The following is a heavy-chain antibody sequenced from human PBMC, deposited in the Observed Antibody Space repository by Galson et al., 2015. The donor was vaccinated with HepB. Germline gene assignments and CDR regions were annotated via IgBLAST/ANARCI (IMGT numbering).Heavy chain of an antibody. Sequence: SVKVSCKASGYTFTSYAMNWVRQAPGQGLEWMGWINTNTGNPTYAQGFTGRFVFSLDTSVSTAYLQISSLKAEDTAVYYCARDTFSLLLWFGELEPYYYYYGMDVWGQGTTVTVSS. D-gene: IGHD3-10*01. J-gene: IGHJ6*02. CDR3: ARDTFSLLLWFGELEPYYYYYGMDV. CDR1: GYTFTSYA. V-gene: IGHV7-4-1*02. CDR2: INTNTGNP.